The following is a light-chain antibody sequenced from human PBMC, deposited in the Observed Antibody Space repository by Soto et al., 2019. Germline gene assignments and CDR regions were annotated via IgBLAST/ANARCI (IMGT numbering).Light chain of an antibody. CDR2: DAS. CDR3: QHYGGPPIT. Sequence: EVVLTQSPGTLSLSPGERATLSCRASQSVSSRLAWYQQKSGQAPRLLISDASSRATGIPDRFSGSGSGTDFTLIISRLEPEDFALYYCQHYGGPPITFGQGTRLEIK. V-gene: IGKV3-20*01. J-gene: IGKJ5*01. CDR1: QSVSSR.